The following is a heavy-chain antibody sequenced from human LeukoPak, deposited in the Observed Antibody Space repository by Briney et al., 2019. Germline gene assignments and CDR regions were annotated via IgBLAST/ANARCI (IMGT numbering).Heavy chain of an antibody. Sequence: SETLSLTCTVSGGSISSSSYYWGWIRQPAGKGLEWIGEIYHSGSTNYNPSLKSRVTISVDKSKNQFSLKLSSVTAADTAVYYCARATDAWGQRGSHSSGWYSIKNNWFDPWGQGTLVTVSS. CDR3: ARATDAWGQRGSHSSGWYSIKNNWFDP. J-gene: IGHJ5*02. V-gene: IGHV4-61*05. D-gene: IGHD6-19*01. CDR1: GGSISSSSYY. CDR2: IYHSGST.